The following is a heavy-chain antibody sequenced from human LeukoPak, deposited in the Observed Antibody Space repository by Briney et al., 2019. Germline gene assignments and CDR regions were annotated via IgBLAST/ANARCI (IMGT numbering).Heavy chain of an antibody. J-gene: IGHJ4*02. CDR3: TRDATYYYDSSGYTAGY. CDR1: GFTFGDYA. Sequence: GGSLRLSCTASGFTFGDYAMSWVRQAPGKGLEWVGFIRSKAYGGTTEYAASVKGRFTISRDDSKSIAYLQMNSLKTEDTAVYYCTRDATYYYDSSGYTAGYRGQGTLVTVSS. D-gene: IGHD3-22*01. V-gene: IGHV3-49*04. CDR2: IRSKAYGGTT.